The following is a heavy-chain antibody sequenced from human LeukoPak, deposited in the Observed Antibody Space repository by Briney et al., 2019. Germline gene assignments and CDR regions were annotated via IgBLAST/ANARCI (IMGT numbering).Heavy chain of an antibody. Sequence: ASVKVSCKASGGTFSSYATSWARQAPGQGLEWMGGIIPIFGTANYAQKFQGRVTITADESTSTAYMELSSLRSEDTAVYYCARAPSGSYPFDYWGQGTLVTVSS. CDR1: GGTFSSYA. V-gene: IGHV1-69*01. J-gene: IGHJ4*02. D-gene: IGHD1-26*01. CDR3: ARAPSGSYPFDY. CDR2: IIPIFGTA.